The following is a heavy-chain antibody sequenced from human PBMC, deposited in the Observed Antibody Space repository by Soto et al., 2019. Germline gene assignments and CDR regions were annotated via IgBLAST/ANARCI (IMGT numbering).Heavy chain of an antibody. CDR2: IYYSGST. D-gene: IGHD5-12*01. Sequence: QVQLQESGPGLVKPSQTLSLTCTVSGGSISSGGYYWSWIRQHPGKGLEWIGYIYYSGSTYYNPSLKSRVTLSVDTSKNQFSLKLSSVTAADTAVYYCARDALDGYNYTFDYWGQGTLVTVSS. CDR1: GGSISSGGYY. J-gene: IGHJ4*02. CDR3: ARDALDGYNYTFDY. V-gene: IGHV4-31*03.